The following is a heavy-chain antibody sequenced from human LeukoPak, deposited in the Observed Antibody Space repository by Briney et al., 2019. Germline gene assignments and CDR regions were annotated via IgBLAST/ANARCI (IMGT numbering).Heavy chain of an antibody. V-gene: IGHV4-59*01. D-gene: IGHD3-22*01. CDR1: GGSISTYY. J-gene: IGHJ4*02. CDR3: ARSLLHLSDTSGFFGY. CDR2: IFHTGTT. Sequence: PSETLSLTCTVSGGSISTYYWSWIRQPPGKGLECLGFIFHTGTTNYNPSLKSRVTISIDTSKNQVSLELRSVTAADTAVYYCARSLLHLSDTSGFFGYWGQGTLVSVSS.